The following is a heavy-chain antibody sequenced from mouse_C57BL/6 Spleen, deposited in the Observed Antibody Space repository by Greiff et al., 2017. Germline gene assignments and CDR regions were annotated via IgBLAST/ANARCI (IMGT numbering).Heavy chain of an antibody. CDR1: GYTFTSYW. CDR2: IHPNSGST. J-gene: IGHJ4*01. D-gene: IGHD1-1*01. Sequence: VQLQQPGAELVKPGASVKLSCKASGYTFTSYWMHWVKQRPGQGLEWIGMIHPNSGSTNYNEKFKSKATLTVDKSSSTAYMQLSSLTSEDSAVYYCARRGTTVATAMDYWGQGTSVTVSS. CDR3: ARRGTTVATAMDY. V-gene: IGHV1-64*01.